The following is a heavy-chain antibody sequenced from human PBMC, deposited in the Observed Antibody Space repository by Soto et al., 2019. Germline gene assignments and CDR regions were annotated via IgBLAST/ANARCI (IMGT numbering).Heavy chain of an antibody. V-gene: IGHV3-74*01. CDR2: ISSYGSDT. CDR3: ASNYAYAEGYYWYGIDV. J-gene: IGHJ6*01. D-gene: IGHD3-16*01. CDR1: GFTFSRYW. Sequence: EVKLVESGGGLVLPGGSLRLSCAASGFTFSRYWMHWVRQAPGKGLVWVSRISSYGSDTHYADSVKGRFTISRDNAKNTLHLQMNSLRADDTAVYYCASNYAYAEGYYWYGIDVW.